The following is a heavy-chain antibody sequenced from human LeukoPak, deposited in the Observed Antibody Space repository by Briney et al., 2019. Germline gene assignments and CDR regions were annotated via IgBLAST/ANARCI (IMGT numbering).Heavy chain of an antibody. V-gene: IGHV5-51*01. J-gene: IGHJ5*02. CDR1: GYSFTSYW. D-gene: IGHD3-9*01. CDR3: ARGGYYDILTGYLNWFDP. Sequence: GESLQIPCKGSGYSFTSYWIGWVRQMPGKGLEWMGIIYPGDSDTRYSPSFQGQVTISADKSISTAYLQWSSLKASDTAMYYCARGGYYDILTGYLNWFDPWGQGTLVTVSS. CDR2: IYPGDSDT.